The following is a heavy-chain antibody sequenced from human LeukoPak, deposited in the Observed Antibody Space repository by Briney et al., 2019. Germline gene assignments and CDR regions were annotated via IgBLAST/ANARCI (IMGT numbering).Heavy chain of an antibody. CDR2: IYHTGST. CDR1: GGSISSSPYY. V-gene: IGHV4-39*01. J-gene: IGHJ4*01. Sequence: PSQTLSLTCTVSGGSISSSPYYWGWIRQPPGKGLEWIGRIYHTGSTYYNPSLKSRVTISIDTSKKQFALKLSSVTAADTAVYYRARQDSSGKGADSWGQGPLVTVSA. CDR3: ARQDSSGKGADS. D-gene: IGHD3-22*01.